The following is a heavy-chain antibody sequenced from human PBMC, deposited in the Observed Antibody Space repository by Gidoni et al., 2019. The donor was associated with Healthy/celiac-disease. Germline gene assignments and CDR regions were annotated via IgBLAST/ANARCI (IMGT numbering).Heavy chain of an antibody. J-gene: IGHJ4*02. CDR3: AREHSSSWSFDY. Sequence: QVQLVPSGAAVKKPGSSVKVPCKASGRTFSSYTISWVRQAPGQGLEWMGRIIPILGIANYAQKFQGRVTITADKSTSTAYMELSSLRSEDTAVYYCAREHSSSWSFDYWGQGTLVTVSS. CDR1: GRTFSSYT. CDR2: IIPILGIA. D-gene: IGHD6-13*01. V-gene: IGHV1-69*08.